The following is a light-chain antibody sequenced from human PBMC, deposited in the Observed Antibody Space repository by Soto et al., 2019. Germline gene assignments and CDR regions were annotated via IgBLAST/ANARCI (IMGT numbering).Light chain of an antibody. CDR2: EVN. Sequence: ALTQPASVSGSPGQSITISCGGTSSDVGAYIYVSWYQQYPGKAPKLIIYEVNNRPSGVSGRFSGSKSDTTAYLTISGLQAEDEADYYCSSYSDSDTKVFGTGTKLTVL. CDR1: SSDVGAYIY. CDR3: SSYSDSDTKV. J-gene: IGLJ1*01. V-gene: IGLV2-14*03.